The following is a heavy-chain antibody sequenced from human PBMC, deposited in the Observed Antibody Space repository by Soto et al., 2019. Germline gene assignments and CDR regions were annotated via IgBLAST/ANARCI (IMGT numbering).Heavy chain of an antibody. CDR1: GYTFTSYY. Sequence: ASVKVSCKASGYTFTSYYMHWVRQAPGQGLEWMGIINPSGGSTSYAQKFQGRVTMTRDTSTSTVYMELSSLRSEDTAVYHCAREEQQLVLALYYYYGMDVWGQGTTVTVSS. V-gene: IGHV1-46*01. D-gene: IGHD6-13*01. CDR3: AREEQQLVLALYYYYGMDV. J-gene: IGHJ6*02. CDR2: INPSGGST.